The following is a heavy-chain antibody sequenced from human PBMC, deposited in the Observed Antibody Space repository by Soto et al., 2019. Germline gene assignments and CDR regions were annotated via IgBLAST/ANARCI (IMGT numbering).Heavy chain of an antibody. CDR1: GFTFSPYA. Sequence: XGSLRLSCAASGFTFSPYAMSWVRQAAGKGLEWVSSISGSGGSTHYADSVKGRFTVSRDNSKRALSLQMSSLRSEDTAVYYCARGFTGNSAGHYYGMDVWGQGTTVTVSS. J-gene: IGHJ6*02. D-gene: IGHD4-4*01. V-gene: IGHV3-23*01. CDR2: ISGSGGST. CDR3: ARGFTGNSAGHYYGMDV.